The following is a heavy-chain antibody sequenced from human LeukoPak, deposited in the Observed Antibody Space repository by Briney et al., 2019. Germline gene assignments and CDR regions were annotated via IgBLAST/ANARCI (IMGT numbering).Heavy chain of an antibody. V-gene: IGHV3-74*01. D-gene: IGHD1-26*01. CDR3: ARTEYSGSYFDY. Sequence: PGGSLRLSCAASGFTFSGFWMHWVRQAPGKGLVWVSRINSDGSSITYADSVKGRFTISRDNAKNTLYLQMNSLRAEDTAVYYCARTEYSGSYFDYWGQGTLVTVSS. CDR1: GFTFSGFW. J-gene: IGHJ4*02. CDR2: INSDGSSI.